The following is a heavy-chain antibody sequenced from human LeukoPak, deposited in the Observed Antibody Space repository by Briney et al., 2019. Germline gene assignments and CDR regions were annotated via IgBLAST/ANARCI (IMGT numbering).Heavy chain of an antibody. V-gene: IGHV1-18*01. D-gene: IGHD6-6*01. CDR2: ISAYNGNT. CDR3: ARAETEAARQRLNAFDI. CDR1: GYTFTSFC. J-gene: IGHJ3*02. Sequence: ASVKVSCKTSGYTFTSFCISWVRQAPGQGLEWMGWISAYNGNTNYAQNLQGRVTMTTDTSTSTAYMELRSLRSDDTAVYYCARAETEAARQRLNAFDIWGQGTMVTVSS.